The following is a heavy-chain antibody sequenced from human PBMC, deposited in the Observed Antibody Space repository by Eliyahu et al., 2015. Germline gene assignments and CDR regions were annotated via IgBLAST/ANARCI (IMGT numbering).Heavy chain of an antibody. CDR2: INDCGNA. Sequence: QVPLQQWGAGLLKPSETLSLTTAVNGGSFSGYYWSWIRQPPGKGAGGVGGINDCGNAHYNPSLKSRVTMSVDTSKNQFSLKLRSVTAADTAIYYCARGRTSPRDFDSWGQGTLVTVSS. D-gene: IGHD1-14*01. CDR3: ARGRTSPRDFDS. V-gene: IGHV4-34*01. CDR1: GGSFSGYY. J-gene: IGHJ4*02.